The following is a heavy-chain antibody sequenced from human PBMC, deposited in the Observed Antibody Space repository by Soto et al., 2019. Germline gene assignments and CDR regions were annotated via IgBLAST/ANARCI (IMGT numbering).Heavy chain of an antibody. CDR1: GFTFSSYG. D-gene: IGHD3-22*01. CDR3: ARDITYYYDSSGYLGLDY. Sequence: GGSLRLSCAASGFTFSSYGMHWVRQAPGKGLEWVAVIWYDGSNKYYADSVKGRFTISRDNSKNTLYLQMNSLRAEDTAVYYCARDITYYYDSSGYLGLDYWGQGTLVTVSS. CDR2: IWYDGSNK. V-gene: IGHV3-33*01. J-gene: IGHJ4*02.